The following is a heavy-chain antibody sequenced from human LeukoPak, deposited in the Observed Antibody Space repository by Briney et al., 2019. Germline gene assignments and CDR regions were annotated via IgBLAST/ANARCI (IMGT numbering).Heavy chain of an antibody. CDR1: GGTFSSYT. J-gene: IGHJ4*02. CDR2: IIPILGIA. D-gene: IGHD1-26*01. V-gene: IGHV1-69*04. Sequence: SVKVSCKASGGTFSSYTISWVRQAPGQGLEWMGRIIPILGIANYAQKFQGRVTITADKSTSTAYMELSSLRSEDTAVYYCAKDLAVGATTFDYWGQGTLVTVSS. CDR3: AKDLAVGATTFDY.